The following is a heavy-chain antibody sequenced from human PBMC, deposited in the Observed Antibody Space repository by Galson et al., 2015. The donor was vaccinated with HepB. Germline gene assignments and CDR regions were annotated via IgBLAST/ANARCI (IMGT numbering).Heavy chain of an antibody. D-gene: IGHD3-10*01. CDR3: AKDGGYWYFDL. CDR1: GFTFSSYA. Sequence: SLRLSCAASGFTFSSYAMHWVRQAPGKGLEWVAFISYDGNSKYYADSVKGRFTISRDNSKNSLYLQMNSLRAEDTALYYCAKDGGYWYFDLWGHGTLVTVSS. V-gene: IGHV3-30-3*01. CDR2: ISYDGNSK. J-gene: IGHJ2*01.